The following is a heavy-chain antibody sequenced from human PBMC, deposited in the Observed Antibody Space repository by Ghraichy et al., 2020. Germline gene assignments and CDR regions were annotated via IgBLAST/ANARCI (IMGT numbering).Heavy chain of an antibody. CDR1: GGSFSGYY. CDR2: INHSGST. J-gene: IGHJ4*02. Sequence: SETLSLTCAVYGGSFSGYYWSWIRQPPGKGLEWIGEINHSGSTNYNPSLTSRVTISVDTSKNQFSLNLSSVTAADTAVYYCAKAYCSGGSCYHDYWGQGNLVTGSS. V-gene: IGHV4-34*01. CDR3: AKAYCSGGSCYHDY. D-gene: IGHD2-15*01.